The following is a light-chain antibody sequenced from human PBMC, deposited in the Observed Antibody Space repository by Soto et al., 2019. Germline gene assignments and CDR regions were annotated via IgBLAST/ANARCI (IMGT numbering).Light chain of an antibody. J-gene: IGLJ2*01. V-gene: IGLV1-51*01. Sequence: QSVLTQPPSVSAAPGQKVIISCSGTSSNIGKNYVSWYRQLPGTAPKLLIYDNNKRPSGIPDRFSGSKSGASATLGITGLQTGDEADYYCGTWDSSLSAGIVVFGGGTKLTVL. CDR2: DNN. CDR1: SSNIGKNY. CDR3: GTWDSSLSAGIVV.